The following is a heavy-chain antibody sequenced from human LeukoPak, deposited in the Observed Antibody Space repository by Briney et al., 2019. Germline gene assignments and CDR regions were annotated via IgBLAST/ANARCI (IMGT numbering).Heavy chain of an antibody. Sequence: GASAKVSCKASGYTFTGYYMHWVRQAPGQGLEWMGRINPNSGGTNYAQKFQGRVTMTRDTSISTAYMELSRLRSDDTAVYYCARDYYDSSGYYSYYYGMDVWGQGTTVTVSS. CDR1: GYTFTGYY. J-gene: IGHJ6*02. D-gene: IGHD3-22*01. CDR2: INPNSGGT. V-gene: IGHV1-2*06. CDR3: ARDYYDSSGYYSYYYGMDV.